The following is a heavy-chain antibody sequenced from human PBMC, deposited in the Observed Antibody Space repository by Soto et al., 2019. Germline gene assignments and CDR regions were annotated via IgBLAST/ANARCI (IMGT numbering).Heavy chain of an antibody. Sequence: GASVKVSCKASGYTFTSYAMHWVRQAPGQRLEWMGWINAGNGNTKYSQKFQGRVTITRDTSASTAYMELSSLRSEDTAVYYCARERGVCSSTSCYPGQTGEFDPWGQGTLVTVSS. J-gene: IGHJ5*02. CDR3: ARERGVCSSTSCYPGQTGEFDP. D-gene: IGHD2-2*01. CDR1: GYTFTSYA. CDR2: INAGNGNT. V-gene: IGHV1-3*01.